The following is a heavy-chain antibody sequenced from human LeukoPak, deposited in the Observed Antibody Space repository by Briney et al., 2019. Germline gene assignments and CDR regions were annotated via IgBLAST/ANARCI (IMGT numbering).Heavy chain of an antibody. CDR3: ARDPESTVVSYYFDY. J-gene: IGHJ4*02. CDR1: GFTFSSYG. CDR2: ISYDGSNK. Sequence: PGGSLRLSCAASGFTFSSYGMSWVRQAPGKGLEWVAVISYDGSNKYYADSVKGRFTISRDNSKNTLYLQMNSLRAEDTAVYYCARDPESTVVSYYFDYWGQGTLVTVSS. D-gene: IGHD4-23*01. V-gene: IGHV3-30*03.